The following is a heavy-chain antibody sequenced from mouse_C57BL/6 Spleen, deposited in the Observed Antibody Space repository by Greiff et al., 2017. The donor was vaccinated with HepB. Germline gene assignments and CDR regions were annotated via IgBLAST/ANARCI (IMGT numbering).Heavy chain of an antibody. CDR3: ARKGDYDGGAWFAY. D-gene: IGHD2-4*01. CDR2: IHPNSGST. J-gene: IGHJ3*01. CDR1: GYTFTSYW. V-gene: IGHV1-64*01. Sequence: VQLQQPGAELVKPGASVKLSCKASGYTFTSYWMHWVKQRPGQGLEWIGMIHPNSGSTNYNEKFKSKATLTVDKSSSTAYMQLSSLTSEDSAVYYCARKGDYDGGAWFAYWGQGTLVTVSA.